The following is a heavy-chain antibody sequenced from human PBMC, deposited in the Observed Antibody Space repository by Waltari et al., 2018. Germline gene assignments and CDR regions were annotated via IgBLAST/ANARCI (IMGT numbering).Heavy chain of an antibody. V-gene: IGHV4-38-2*01. Sequence: QVQLQESGPGLVKPSETLSLTCAVSGYSISSGYYWGWIRPPPGTGLEWIGSTYHSGRPYSNPSLQSRVTISVDTSKNQFALKLSSVTAADTAVYYCARGDIVVVPAAMGYNWFDPWGQGTLVTVSS. CDR2: TYHSGRP. J-gene: IGHJ5*02. CDR3: ARGDIVVVPAAMGYNWFDP. CDR1: GYSISSGYY. D-gene: IGHD2-2*01.